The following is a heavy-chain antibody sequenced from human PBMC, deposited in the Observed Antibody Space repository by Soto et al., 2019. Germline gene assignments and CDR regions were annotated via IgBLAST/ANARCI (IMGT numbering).Heavy chain of an antibody. V-gene: IGHV3-48*02. CDR3: ARLYYDYV. D-gene: IGHD3-3*01. CDR2: INADSDTI. Sequence: PGGSLRLSCAASGFTFSTYSMNWVRQAPGKGLEWIAYINADSDTIFYADSVKGRFTISRDDAKNSLYLQMDSLRDEDTAVYYCARLYYDYVWGQGTTVTVSS. J-gene: IGHJ6*02. CDR1: GFTFSTYS.